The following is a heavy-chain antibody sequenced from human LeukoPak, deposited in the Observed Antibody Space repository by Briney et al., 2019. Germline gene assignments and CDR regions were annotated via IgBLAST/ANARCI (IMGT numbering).Heavy chain of an antibody. CDR3: ARSGDGYYYGSGSFY. CDR2: ISSSSSYI. D-gene: IGHD3-10*01. Sequence: GGSLRLSCAASGFTFSSYSMNWVRQAPGKGLEWVSSISSSSSYIYYADSVKGRFTISRDNAKNSLYLQMNSLRAEDTAVYYCARSGDGYYYGSGSFYWGQGTLVTVSS. J-gene: IGHJ4*02. V-gene: IGHV3-21*01. CDR1: GFTFSSYS.